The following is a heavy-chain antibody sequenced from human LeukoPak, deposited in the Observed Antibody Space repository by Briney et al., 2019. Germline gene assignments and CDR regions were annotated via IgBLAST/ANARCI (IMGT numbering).Heavy chain of an antibody. D-gene: IGHD6-19*01. CDR3: AKVKGWGAVAGLDY. V-gene: IGHV3-23*01. J-gene: IGHJ4*02. CDR1: GLTFSSYA. CDR2: ISGSGGST. Sequence: GGSLGLSCAASGLTFSSYAMSWVGQAPGKGLDWVSAISGSGGSTYYADSVKGRFTISRDNSKNTLYLQMNSLRAEDTAVYYCAKVKGWGAVAGLDYWGQGTLVTVSS.